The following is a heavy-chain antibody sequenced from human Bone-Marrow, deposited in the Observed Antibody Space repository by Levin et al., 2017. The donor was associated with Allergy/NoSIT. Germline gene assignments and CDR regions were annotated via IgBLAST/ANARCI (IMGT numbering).Heavy chain of an antibody. V-gene: IGHV4-34*01. Sequence: PSETLSLTCAVYGGSFSGYYWSWIRQPPGKGLEWIGEINHSGSTNYNPSLKSRVTISVDTSKNQFSLKLSSVTAADTAVYYCARGIVFSGGSSSLPGCDGMDVWGQGTTVTVSS. CDR3: ARGIVFSGGSSSLPGCDGMDV. CDR1: GGSFSGYY. CDR2: INHSGST. J-gene: IGHJ6*02. D-gene: IGHD2-2*01.